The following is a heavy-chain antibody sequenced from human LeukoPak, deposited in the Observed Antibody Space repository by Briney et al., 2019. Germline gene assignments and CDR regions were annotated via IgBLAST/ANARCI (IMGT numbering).Heavy chain of an antibody. D-gene: IGHD6-19*01. CDR1: GYTFTGYY. V-gene: IGHV1-2*02. Sequence: CASVKVSCKASGYTFTGYYMHWVRQAPGQGLEWMGWINPTSSGTNYAQKFQGRVTMTRDTSISTAYMELSRLRSDDTAVYSCARGVEHYGTGWYFSTWGQGTLVTVPS. J-gene: IGHJ5*02. CDR2: INPTSSGT. CDR3: ARGVEHYGTGWYFST.